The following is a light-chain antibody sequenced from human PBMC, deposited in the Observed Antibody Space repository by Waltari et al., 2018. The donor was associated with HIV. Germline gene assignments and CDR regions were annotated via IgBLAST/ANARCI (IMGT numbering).Light chain of an antibody. Sequence: VVLTQSPGTLSLSPGERATFSCRASQSVASTYFAWYQQKPGQAPRLLIYKASIRATGIPDRFSGSGSGTDFTLTISRLEPEDFAVYYCQQYGISPRTFGQGTKVEI. J-gene: IGKJ1*01. CDR3: QQYGISPRT. CDR1: QSVASTY. CDR2: KAS. V-gene: IGKV3-20*01.